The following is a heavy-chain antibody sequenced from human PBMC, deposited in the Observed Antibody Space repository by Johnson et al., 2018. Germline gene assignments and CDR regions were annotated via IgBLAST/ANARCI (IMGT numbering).Heavy chain of an antibody. V-gene: IGHV3-43D*03. CDR2: ISWAGGST. D-gene: IGHD3-22*01. CDR1: GFTFDDYA. Sequence: VQLVESGGVVVQPGGSLRLSCAASGFTFDDYAMHWVRQAPGTGLEWVSLISWAGGSTYYADAVEGRFTISREKSKNSLYLQMNSLRAEYNALYYCSKPTTIEHDPFSHDAFDIWGQGTMVTVSS. J-gene: IGHJ3*02. CDR3: SKPTTIEHDPFSHDAFDI.